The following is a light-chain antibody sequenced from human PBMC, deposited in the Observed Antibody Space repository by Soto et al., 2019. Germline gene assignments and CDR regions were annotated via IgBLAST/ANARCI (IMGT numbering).Light chain of an antibody. CDR2: VVS. J-gene: IGLJ2*01. CDR1: SNDIGLYNY. V-gene: IGLV2-14*01. CDR3: ASYARGSTLVV. Sequence: SVLAQPASVSGSPGQSITISCTGTSNDIGLYNYVSWYQQHPGKAPKLIIYVVSSRPSGISNRFSASKSGNTASLTISGLQAEDEADYYCASYARGSTLVVFGGGTKLTVL.